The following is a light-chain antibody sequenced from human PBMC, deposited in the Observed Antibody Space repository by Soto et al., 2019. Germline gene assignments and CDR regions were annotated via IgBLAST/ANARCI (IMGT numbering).Light chain of an antibody. CDR2: GAS. Sequence: IQLTQSPSSLSASVGDRVTITCRASQGISSFLAWYQQKPGKAPKLLIYGASTLQSGVPSRFSGSGSGTDFTLTIGSLQPEDFATDYCQQLNSFPIPFGPGTKVHIK. CDR3: QQLNSFPIP. V-gene: IGKV1-9*01. J-gene: IGKJ3*01. CDR1: QGISSF.